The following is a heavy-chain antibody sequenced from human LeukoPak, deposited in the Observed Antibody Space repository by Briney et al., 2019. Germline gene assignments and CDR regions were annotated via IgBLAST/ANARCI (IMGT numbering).Heavy chain of an antibody. CDR1: GFTFSSYA. D-gene: IGHD6-19*01. CDR3: ARSVAGVYYFDY. CDR2: ISYDGSNK. Sequence: GGSLRLSCAASGFTFSSYAMHWVRQAPGKGLEGVAVISYDGSNKYYADSVKGRFTISRDNSKNTLYLQMNSLRAEDTAVYYCARSVAGVYYFDYWGQGTLVTVSS. V-gene: IGHV3-30-3*01. J-gene: IGHJ4*02.